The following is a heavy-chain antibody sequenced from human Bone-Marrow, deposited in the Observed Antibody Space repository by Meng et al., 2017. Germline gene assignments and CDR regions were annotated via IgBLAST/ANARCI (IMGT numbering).Heavy chain of an antibody. CDR2: INHSGGT. V-gene: IGHV4-34*01. CDR1: GGTFSDYY. CDR3: ARQGDTAMATFDY. J-gene: IGHJ4*02. Sequence: QVQLQQWGAGLLKPSETLSLTCAVYGGTFSDYYWSWIRQPPGKGLEWIGEINHSGGTKYTPSLESRVTISIDTSKNQFSLKLSSVTAADTAIYYCARQGDTAMATFDYWGQGTLVIVSS. D-gene: IGHD5-18*01.